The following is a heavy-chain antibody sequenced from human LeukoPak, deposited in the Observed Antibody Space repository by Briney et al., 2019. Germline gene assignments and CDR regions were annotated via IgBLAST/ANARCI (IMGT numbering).Heavy chain of an antibody. CDR3: ASYDSSGYFNY. J-gene: IGHJ4*02. CDR2: INSDGSST. Sequence: QPGGSLRLSCAASGFTFSSYWMHWVRQAPGKGLVWVSRINSDGSSTSYADSVKGRFTISRDNAKNTLYLQMNSPRAEDTAVYYCASYDSSGYFNYWGQGTLVTVSS. CDR1: GFTFSSYW. V-gene: IGHV3-74*01. D-gene: IGHD3-22*01.